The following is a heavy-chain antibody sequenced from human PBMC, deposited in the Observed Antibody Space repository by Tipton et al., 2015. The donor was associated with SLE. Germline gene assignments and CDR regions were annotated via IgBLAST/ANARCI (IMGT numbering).Heavy chain of an antibody. CDR3: ARRAGSGTGAFDI. V-gene: IGHV4-59*01. CDR1: GGSISSYY. J-gene: IGHJ3*02. D-gene: IGHD1-1*01. Sequence: LRLSCTVSGGSISSYYWSWIRQPPGKGLEWIGYIYYSGSTNYNPSLKSRVTISVDTSKNQFSLKLSSVTAADTAVYYCARRAGSGTGAFDIWGQGTMVTVSS. CDR2: IYYSGST.